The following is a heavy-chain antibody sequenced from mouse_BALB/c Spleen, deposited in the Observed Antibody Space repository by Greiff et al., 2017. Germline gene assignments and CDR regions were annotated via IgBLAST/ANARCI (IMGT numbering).Heavy chain of an antibody. CDR2: IYPGDGDT. Sequence: QVQLQQSGAELARPGASVKLSCKASGYTFTSYWMQWVKQRPGQGLEWIGAIYPGDGDTRYTQKFKGKATLTADKSSSTAYMQLSSLASEDSAVYYCDGDYEGIYAMDYWGQGTSVTVSS. D-gene: IGHD2-4*01. V-gene: IGHV1-87*01. CDR1: GYTFTSYW. J-gene: IGHJ4*01. CDR3: DGDYEGIYAMDY.